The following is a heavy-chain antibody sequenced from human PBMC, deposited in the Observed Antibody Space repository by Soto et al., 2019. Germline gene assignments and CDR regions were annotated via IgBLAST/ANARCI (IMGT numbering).Heavy chain of an antibody. Sequence: GESLKISCKGSGYSFASHWVAWVSQMPEKGLEWIGTIYPGDSDTKYSSAFRGHVTISADTSVSTAYLQWRSLEATDSAIYYCARYSGSYWHYLDFWGQGTLVTVSS. CDR1: GYSFASHW. D-gene: IGHD1-26*01. CDR3: ARYSGSYWHYLDF. CDR2: IYPGDSDT. V-gene: IGHV5-51*01. J-gene: IGHJ4*02.